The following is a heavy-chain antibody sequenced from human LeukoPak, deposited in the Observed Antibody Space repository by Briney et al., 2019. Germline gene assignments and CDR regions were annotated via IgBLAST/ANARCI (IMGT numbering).Heavy chain of an antibody. CDR1: GGTFSSYD. V-gene: IGHV1-69*06. CDR2: IMPMFGKT. J-gene: IGHJ4*02. D-gene: IGHD4-17*01. CDR3: ASDYGDYSRVGTFDY. Sequence: SVKVSCKASGGTFSSYDISWVRQAPGQGLEWMGGIMPMFGKTNYAQKFQGRVTTTADKATSTAYMELSSLRSEDTAVYYCASDYGDYSRVGTFDYWGQGTLVTVSS.